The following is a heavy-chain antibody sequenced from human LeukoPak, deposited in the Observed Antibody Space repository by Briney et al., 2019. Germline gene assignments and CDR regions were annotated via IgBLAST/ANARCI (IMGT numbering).Heavy chain of an antibody. CDR1: GFTFRTFP. Sequence: GGSLRLSCAASGFTFRTFPMHWVRQAPGQGLQWVAVIGNDGYNKYYSDSVRGRFTISRDNSKNTLSLQMDSLPTEDTAVYYCARGAGTTVYYIDVWGKGTTVTVSS. J-gene: IGHJ6*03. D-gene: IGHD1-7*01. CDR2: IGNDGYNK. CDR3: ARGAGTTVYYIDV. V-gene: IGHV3-30*01.